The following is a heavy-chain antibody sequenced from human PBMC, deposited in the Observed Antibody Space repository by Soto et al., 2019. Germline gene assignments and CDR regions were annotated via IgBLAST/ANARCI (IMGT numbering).Heavy chain of an antibody. Sequence: QVQLVQSGAEVKKPGSSVKVSCKASGGTFSSYAISWVRQAPGQGLEWMGGIIPIFGTANYAQKFQGRVTITADESTSKAYMGLSSLRSEDTAVYYCARKTASGSTDIYFVYRGQGTLVTVSS. CDR1: GGTFSSYA. CDR2: IIPIFGTA. D-gene: IGHD5-12*01. CDR3: ARKTASGSTDIYFVY. J-gene: IGHJ4*02. V-gene: IGHV1-69*01.